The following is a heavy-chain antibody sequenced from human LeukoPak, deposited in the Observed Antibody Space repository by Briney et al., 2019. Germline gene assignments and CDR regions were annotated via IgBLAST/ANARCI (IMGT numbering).Heavy chain of an antibody. D-gene: IGHD2-2*02. J-gene: IGHJ5*02. CDR3: ARGLSYCSSTSCYTWGNWFDP. CDR2: ISYDGSNK. V-gene: IGHV3-30-3*01. Sequence: GSLRLSCAASGFTFSSYAMHWVRQAPGKGLEWVAVISYDGSNKYYADSVKGRFTISRDNSKNTLYLQMNSLRAEDTAVYYCARGLSYCSSTSCYTWGNWFDPWGQGTLVTVSS. CDR1: GFTFSSYA.